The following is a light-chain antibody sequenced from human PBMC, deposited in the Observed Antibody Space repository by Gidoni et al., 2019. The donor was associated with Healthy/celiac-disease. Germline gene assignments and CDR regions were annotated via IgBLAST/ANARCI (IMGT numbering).Light chain of an antibody. J-gene: IGKJ4*01. Sequence: IVLTLSPATLSLSPGERATLSCRASQSVSSYLAWYQQKPGQAPRLLIYDASNRATGIPARFSGSGSGTDFTLTISSLEPEDFAVYYCQQRSNWLLTFGGGTKVEIK. V-gene: IGKV3-11*01. CDR1: QSVSSY. CDR2: DAS. CDR3: QQRSNWLLT.